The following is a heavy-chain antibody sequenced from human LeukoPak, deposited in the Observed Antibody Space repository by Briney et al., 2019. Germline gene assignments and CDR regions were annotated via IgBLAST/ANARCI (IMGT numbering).Heavy chain of an antibody. CDR3: TADQFLILYGYYYGMDV. V-gene: IGHV3-15*01. J-gene: IGHJ6*02. CDR2: IKSKTNGGTT. D-gene: IGHD4-17*01. Sequence: GGSLRLSCAASGFTFSNAWMTWVRQAPGKGLEWVGRIKSKTNGGTTDYAAPVRGRFTISRDDSKNTLYLQLNSLKTEDTAVYYCTADQFLILYGYYYGMDVWGQGTTVAVS. CDR1: GFTFSNAW.